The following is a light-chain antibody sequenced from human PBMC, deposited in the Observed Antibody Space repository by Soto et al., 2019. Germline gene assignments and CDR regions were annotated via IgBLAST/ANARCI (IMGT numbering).Light chain of an antibody. CDR1: QSIAFC. V-gene: IGKV1-39*01. J-gene: IGKJ4*02. CDR2: AAS. CDR3: QQSYSTPRT. Sequence: EIRRAQSEFSLTDSLSDRVTFTCRASQSIAFCLNWYQQKPGRVPKLLISAASTLQTGVPLRFSGSGSETDFTLTISSLQPEDFATYYCQQSYSTPRTFGRGTKVDIK.